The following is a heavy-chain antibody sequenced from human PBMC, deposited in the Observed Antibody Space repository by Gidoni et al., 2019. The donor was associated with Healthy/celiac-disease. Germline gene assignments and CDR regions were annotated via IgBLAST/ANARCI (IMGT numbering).Heavy chain of an antibody. V-gene: IGHV4-4*07. J-gene: IGHJ3*02. Sequence: QVQLQESGPGLVKPSETLSLTCTGSGGSISSYYWSWIRQPAGKGLEWIGRIYTSGSTNYNPSLKSRVTMSVDTSKNQFSLKLSSVTAADTAVYYCARANDYGDPRALRDAFDIWGQGTMVTVSS. CDR3: ARANDYGDPRALRDAFDI. D-gene: IGHD4-17*01. CDR1: GGSISSYY. CDR2: IYTSGST.